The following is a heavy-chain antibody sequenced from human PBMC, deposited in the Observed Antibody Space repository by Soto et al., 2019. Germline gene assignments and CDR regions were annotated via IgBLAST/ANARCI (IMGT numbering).Heavy chain of an antibody. Sequence: GGSLRLSCAASGFTFSSYGMHWVRQAPGKGLEWVAVISYDGSNKYYADSVKGRFTISRDNSKNTLYLQMNSLRAEDTAVYYSARDLCKGGGSCYAFDYWGQGTLVTVSS. D-gene: IGHD2-15*01. CDR1: GFTFSSYG. J-gene: IGHJ4*02. CDR3: ARDLCKGGGSCYAFDY. CDR2: ISYDGSNK. V-gene: IGHV3-30*03.